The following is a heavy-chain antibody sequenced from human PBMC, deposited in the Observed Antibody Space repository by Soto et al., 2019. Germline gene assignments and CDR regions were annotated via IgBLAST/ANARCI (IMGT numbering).Heavy chain of an antibody. CDR1: GFTFSSDG. CDR3: AREPYGSGIVNWFDP. CDR2: IWYDGSNK. D-gene: IGHD3-10*01. J-gene: IGHJ5*02. Sequence: QVQLVESGGGVVQPGRSLRLSCAASGFTFSSDGMHWVRQAPGKGLEWVAVIWYDGSNKYYADSVKGRFTISRDNSKNTLYLQMNSLRAEDTAVYYCAREPYGSGIVNWFDPWGQGTLVTVSS. V-gene: IGHV3-33*01.